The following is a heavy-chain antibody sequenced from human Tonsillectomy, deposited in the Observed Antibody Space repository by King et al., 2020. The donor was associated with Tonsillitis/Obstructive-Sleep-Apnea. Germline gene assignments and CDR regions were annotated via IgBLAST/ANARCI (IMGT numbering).Heavy chain of an antibody. Sequence: QLVQSGGGLVQPGGSLRLSCAASGFTFSSYWMSWVRQAPGKRLEWVANVKQDGSEKYYVDSVKGRFTISRDNAKNSLYLQMNSLRAEDTAVYYCAREDIAAAGIEGAFYYYYGMDVWGQGTTVTVSS. V-gene: IGHV3-7*03. CDR2: VKQDGSEK. CDR3: AREDIAAAGIEGAFYYYYGMDV. CDR1: GFTFSSYW. D-gene: IGHD6-13*01. J-gene: IGHJ6*02.